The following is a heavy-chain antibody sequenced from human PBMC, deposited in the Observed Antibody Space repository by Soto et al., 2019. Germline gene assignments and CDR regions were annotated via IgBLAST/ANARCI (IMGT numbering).Heavy chain of an antibody. J-gene: IGHJ6*02. CDR3: AISYDSSGYSDHYYYGMDV. V-gene: IGHV3-48*02. Sequence: GGSLRLSCAASGFTFSSYSMNWVRQAPGKGLEWVSYISSSSSTIYYADSVKGRFTISRDNAKNSLYLQMNSLRDEDTAVYYCAISYDSSGYSDHYYYGMDVWGQGTTVTVSS. CDR2: ISSSSSTI. D-gene: IGHD3-22*01. CDR1: GFTFSSYS.